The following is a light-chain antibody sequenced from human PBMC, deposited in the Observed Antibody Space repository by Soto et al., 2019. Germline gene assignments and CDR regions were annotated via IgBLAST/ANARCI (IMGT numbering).Light chain of an antibody. CDR2: GNR. Sequence: QLVLTQPPSVSGAPGQRVTLSCTGNSSNLGAGYDVHWYQQLPGAAPKLVIFGNRNRPSGVPERFSGSKSGTSASLAITGLQAEDEADYYCATWDDTLNGRVFGGGTKLTVL. CDR1: SSNLGAGYD. V-gene: IGLV1-40*01. J-gene: IGLJ3*02. CDR3: ATWDDTLNGRV.